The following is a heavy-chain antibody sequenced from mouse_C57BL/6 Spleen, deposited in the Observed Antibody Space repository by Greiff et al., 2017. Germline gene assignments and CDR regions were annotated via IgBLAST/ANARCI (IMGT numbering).Heavy chain of an antibody. D-gene: IGHD1-1*01. Sequence: QVQLQQSGPELVKPGASVKISCKASGYAFSSSWMNWVKQRPGKGLEWIGRIYPGDGDTNYNGKFKGKATLTADKSSSTAYMQRSSLTSEDSAVYFCAREGSYYYGSSPFFDYWGQGTTLTVSS. J-gene: IGHJ2*01. CDR2: IYPGDGDT. CDR1: GYAFSSSW. V-gene: IGHV1-82*01. CDR3: AREGSYYYGSSPFFDY.